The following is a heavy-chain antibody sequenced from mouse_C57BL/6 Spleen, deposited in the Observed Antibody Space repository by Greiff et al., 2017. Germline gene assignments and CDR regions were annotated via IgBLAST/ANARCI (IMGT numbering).Heavy chain of an antibody. CDR2: INPNNGGT. CDR1: GYTFTDYN. CDR3: ASDIYWYFDV. Sequence: VQLQQSGPELVKPGASVKMSCKASGYTFTDYNMHWVKQSPGKSLEWIGYINPNNGGTSYNQKFKGKATLTVNKSSSTAYMELRSLTSEDAAVYYYASDIYWYFDVWGTGTTVTVSS. J-gene: IGHJ1*03. V-gene: IGHV1-22*01.